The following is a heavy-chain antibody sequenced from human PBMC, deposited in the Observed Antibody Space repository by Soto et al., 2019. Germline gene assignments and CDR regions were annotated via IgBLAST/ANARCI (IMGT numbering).Heavy chain of an antibody. V-gene: IGHV3-30*18. Sequence: GGSLRLSCAASGFTFSSYGMHWVRQAPGKGLEWVAVISYDGSNKYYADSVKGRFTISRDNSKNTLYLQMNSLRAEDTAVYYCAKGGGGGDCGGDCYSYFQHWGQGTLVTVSS. CDR2: ISYDGSNK. CDR1: GFTFSSYG. J-gene: IGHJ1*01. CDR3: AKGGGGGDCGGDCYSYFQH. D-gene: IGHD2-21*02.